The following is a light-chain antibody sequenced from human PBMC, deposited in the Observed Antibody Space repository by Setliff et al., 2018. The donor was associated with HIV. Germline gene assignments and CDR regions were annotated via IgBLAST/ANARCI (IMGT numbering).Light chain of an antibody. CDR2: AVT. V-gene: IGLV2-14*03. Sequence: QSVLTQPASVSGSPGQSITISCTGTSSDVGDYNYVSWYQQHPGKAPKLMTYAVTHRPSGVSNRFSGSKSGNTASLTISRLQAEDEADYYCCSYTSSRTVVFGGGTKVTVL. CDR1: SSDVGDYNY. J-gene: IGLJ3*02. CDR3: CSYTSSRTVV.